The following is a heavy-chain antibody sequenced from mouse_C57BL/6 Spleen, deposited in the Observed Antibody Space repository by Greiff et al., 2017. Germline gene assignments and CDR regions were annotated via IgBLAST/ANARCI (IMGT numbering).Heavy chain of an antibody. Sequence: EVNVVESGGGLVKPGGSLKLSCAASGFTFSSYAMSWVRQTPEKRLEWVATISDGGSYTYYPDNVKGRFTISRDNAKNNLYLQMSHLKSEDTAMYYCARDRGSSLYWYFDVWGTGTTVTVSS. CDR2: ISDGGSYT. D-gene: IGHD1-1*01. J-gene: IGHJ1*03. CDR3: ARDRGSSLYWYFDV. CDR1: GFTFSSYA. V-gene: IGHV5-4*01.